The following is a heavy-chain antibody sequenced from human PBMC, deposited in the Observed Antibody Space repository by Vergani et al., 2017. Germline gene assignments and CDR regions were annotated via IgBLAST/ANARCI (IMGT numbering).Heavy chain of an antibody. J-gene: IGHJ6*03. CDR2: INPNSGGT. CDR3: ARGSCSSTSCHYYYYYYYMDV. D-gene: IGHD2-2*01. CDR1: GYTFTGYY. V-gene: IGHV1-2*02. Sequence: QVQLVQSGAEVKKPGASVKVSCKASGYTFTGYYMHWVRQAPGQGLEWMGWINPNSGGTNYAQKFQGRVTMTRNTSISTAYMELSSLRSEDTAVYYCARGSCSSTSCHYYYYYYYMDVWGKGTTVTVSS.